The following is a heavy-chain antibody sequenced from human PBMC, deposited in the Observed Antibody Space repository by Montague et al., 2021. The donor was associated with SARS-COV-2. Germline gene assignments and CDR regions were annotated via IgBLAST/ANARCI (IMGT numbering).Heavy chain of an antibody. V-gene: IGHV4-61*02. Sequence: TLSLTCTVSGGSIRSGSYYWSWIRQPPGKGLEWIGRIYNSGSTNYNPSLKSRVTMSVDTSKNQFSLKVSSVTAADTAVYYCARDYGGYSYYYGLDVWGQGTTVTVSS. CDR3: ARDYGGYSYYYGLDV. J-gene: IGHJ6*02. D-gene: IGHD4-23*01. CDR1: GGSIRSGSYY. CDR2: IYNSGST.